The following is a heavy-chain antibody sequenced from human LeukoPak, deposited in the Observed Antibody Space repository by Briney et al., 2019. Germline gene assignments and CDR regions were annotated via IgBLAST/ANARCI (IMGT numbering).Heavy chain of an antibody. CDR2: INPNSGGT. V-gene: IGHV1-2*02. Sequence: ASVKVSCKASGYTFTGYYMHWVRQAPGQGLEWVGWINPNSGGTNYAQKFQGRGTMTRDTSISTAYLELRRLRSDGPAVYYCARANMVRGVGLFFDRNWFDPWGQGTLVTVSS. CDR3: ARANMVRGVGLFFDRNWFDP. J-gene: IGHJ5*02. D-gene: IGHD3-10*01. CDR1: GYTFTGYY.